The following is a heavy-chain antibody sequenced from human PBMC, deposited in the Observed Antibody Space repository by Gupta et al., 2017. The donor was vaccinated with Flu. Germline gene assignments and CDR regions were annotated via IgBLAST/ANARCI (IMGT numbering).Heavy chain of an antibody. CDR1: FSSYA. V-gene: IGHV3-23*01. CDR2: ISGSSGST. CDR3: AKSKLELGAFDT. D-gene: IGHD1-7*01. J-gene: IGHJ3*02. Sequence: FSSYAMSWVRQAPGKGLEWVSVISGSSGSTYYADSVKGRFTISRDNSKNTLYLQMNSLRAEDTAVYYCAKSKLELGAFDTWGQGTMVTVSS.